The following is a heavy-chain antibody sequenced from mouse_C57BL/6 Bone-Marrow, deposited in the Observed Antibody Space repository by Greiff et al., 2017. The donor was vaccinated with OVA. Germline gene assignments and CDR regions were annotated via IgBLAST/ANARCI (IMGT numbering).Heavy chain of an antibody. CDR2: IYPRSGNT. CDR1: GYTFTSYG. V-gene: IGHV1-81*01. Sequence: VQLQQSGAELARPGASVQLSCKASGYTFTSYGISWVKQRTGQGLEWIGEIYPRSGNTYYNEKFKGKATLTADKSSSTAYMDLRSLTSEDSAGYFCSREVVNRKYWCQGTTLTVSS. CDR3: SREVVNRKY. D-gene: IGHD1-3*01. J-gene: IGHJ2*01.